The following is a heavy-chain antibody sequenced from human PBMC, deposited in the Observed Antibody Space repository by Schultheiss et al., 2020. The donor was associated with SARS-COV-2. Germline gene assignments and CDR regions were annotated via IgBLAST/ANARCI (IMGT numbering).Heavy chain of an antibody. CDR3: ARVDGYNGHFDY. CDR2: IYYSGST. D-gene: IGHD5-24*01. CDR1: GGSFSGYY. J-gene: IGHJ4*02. V-gene: IGHV4-34*01. Sequence: SETLSLTCAVYGGSFSGYYWSWIRQPPGKGLEWIGSIYYSGSTNYNPSLKSRVTISVDRSKNQFSLKLSSVTAADTAVYYCARVDGYNGHFDYWGQGTLVTVSS.